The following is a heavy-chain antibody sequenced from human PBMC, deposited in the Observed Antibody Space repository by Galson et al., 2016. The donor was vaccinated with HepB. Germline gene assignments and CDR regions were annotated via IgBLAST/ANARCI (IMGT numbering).Heavy chain of an antibody. Sequence: SETLSLTCVVSGDSLISDNRWSWVRQPPGKGLEWIGEIHHSGTTNYNPSLRSRVTISIDQSKNQFSLELTSVTAADTAVYYCARLKDAIVVVMFDYWGQGTLVTVSS. V-gene: IGHV4-4*02. CDR2: IHHSGTT. CDR1: GDSLISDNR. D-gene: IGHD3-22*01. J-gene: IGHJ4*02. CDR3: ARLKDAIVVVMFDY.